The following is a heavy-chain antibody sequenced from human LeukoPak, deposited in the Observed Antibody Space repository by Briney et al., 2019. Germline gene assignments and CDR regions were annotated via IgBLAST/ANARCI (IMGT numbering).Heavy chain of an antibody. Sequence: SSVPVSCKASGGTFSSYAISWVRQAPGQGREWMGGIIPIFGTANYAQKFQGRVTITADDSTSTAYMELRSLRSEDTAVYYCARDPGSSWYLFDYWGQGTLVTVSS. V-gene: IGHV1-69*13. CDR2: IIPIFGTA. CDR3: ARDPGSSWYLFDY. D-gene: IGHD6-13*01. J-gene: IGHJ4*02. CDR1: GGTFSSYA.